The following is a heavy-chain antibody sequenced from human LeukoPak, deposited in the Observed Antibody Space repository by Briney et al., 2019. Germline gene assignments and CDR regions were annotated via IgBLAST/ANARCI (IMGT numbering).Heavy chain of an antibody. CDR1: GYTFTSYA. Sequence: ASVKVSCKASGYTFTSYAMHWVRQAPGQRLEWMGWINAGNGNTKYSQKFQGRVTITRDTSASTAYMELSSLRSEDTAVYYCASAKFRGGNFAYYYYYGMDVWGQGTTVTVSS. CDR3: ASAKFRGGNFAYYYYYGMDV. CDR2: INAGNGNT. D-gene: IGHD4-23*01. J-gene: IGHJ6*02. V-gene: IGHV1-3*01.